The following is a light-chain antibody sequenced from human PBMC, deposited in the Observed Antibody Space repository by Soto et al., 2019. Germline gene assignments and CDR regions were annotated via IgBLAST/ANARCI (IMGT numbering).Light chain of an antibody. CDR3: RVFDGSLWT. J-gene: IGKJ1*01. CDR1: QSVHSNY. V-gene: IGKV3-20*01. Sequence: ETVLTQSPGTLSLSPGERATLSCRASQSVHSNYLAWFQQRSGQAPRLLIYGASGRATGIPDRFSGSGSGTDFTLTISRLEPEDFAVYYCRVFDGSLWTFGQGTKVEIK. CDR2: GAS.